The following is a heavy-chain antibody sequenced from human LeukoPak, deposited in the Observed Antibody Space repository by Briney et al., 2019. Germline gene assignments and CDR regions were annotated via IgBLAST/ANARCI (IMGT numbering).Heavy chain of an antibody. Sequence: SETLSLTCTVSGVSISNNYWSWIRQPPGKGLDWIGEIKHSGSTNYNPSLKSRVTISVDTSKNQFSLRLSSVTAADTAVYYCTRGVTDIVVVPRATKRTRFFDFWGQGIQVTVSS. J-gene: IGHJ4*02. CDR1: GVSISNNY. V-gene: IGHV4-34*01. CDR3: TRGVTDIVVVPRATKRTRFFDF. D-gene: IGHD2-2*01. CDR2: IKHSGST.